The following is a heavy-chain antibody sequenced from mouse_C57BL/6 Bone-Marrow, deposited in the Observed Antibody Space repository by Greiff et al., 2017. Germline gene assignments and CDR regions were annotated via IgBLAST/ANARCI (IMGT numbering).Heavy chain of an antibody. V-gene: IGHV5-17*01. CDR1: GFTFSDYG. CDR3: ASSNYAY. J-gene: IGHJ3*01. CDR2: ISSGSSTI. Sequence: EVQVVESGGGLVKPGGSLKLSCAASGFTFSDYGMHWVRQAPEKGLEWVAYISSGSSTIYYADTVKGRFTISRDNAKNTLFLQMTSLRSEDTAMYYCASSNYAYWGQGTLVTVSA. D-gene: IGHD2-5*01.